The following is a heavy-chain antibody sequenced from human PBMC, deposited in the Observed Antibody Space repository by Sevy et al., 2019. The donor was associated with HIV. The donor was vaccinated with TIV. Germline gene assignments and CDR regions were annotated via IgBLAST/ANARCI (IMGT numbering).Heavy chain of an antibody. CDR2: IYYSGST. Sequence: SETLSLTCTVSGGSISSYYWSWIRQPPGKGLEWIGYIYYSGSTNYNPSLKSRVTISVDTSKNQFSLKLSSVTAADTXXXXXXXXRQLVLDYWGQGTLVTVSS. V-gene: IGHV4-59*01. CDR3: XXXRQLVLDY. D-gene: IGHD6-13*01. CDR1: GGSISSYY. J-gene: IGHJ4*02.